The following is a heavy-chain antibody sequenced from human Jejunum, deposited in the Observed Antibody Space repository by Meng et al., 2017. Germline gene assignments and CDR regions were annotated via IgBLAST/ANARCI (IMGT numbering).Heavy chain of an antibody. J-gene: IGHJ4*01. CDR2: IKPDGNTI. CDR1: GFPFSTYS. D-gene: IGHD1-1*01. Sequence: VQLVESGGGLVQPGGSLRLSCAASGFPFSTYSMHWVRQAPGKGLVWVSQIKPDGNTISYADSVRGRFTISRDNAKSTLYLEMNSLRAEDAAVYYCARDNDWVVWDYWGRGTLVTVSS. CDR3: ARDNDWVVWDY. V-gene: IGHV3-74*01.